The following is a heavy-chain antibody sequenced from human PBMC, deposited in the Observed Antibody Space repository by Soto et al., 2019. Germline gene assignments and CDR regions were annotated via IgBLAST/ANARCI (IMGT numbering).Heavy chain of an antibody. CDR1: GVTVSTHY. J-gene: IGHJ4*02. Sequence: GGSLRLSCALSGVTVSTHYMSWVRQAPGKGLEWVSLISGSGGGTYYADSVKGRFTISRDNSKNTLYLQMNSLRAEDTAVYYCAKHAAAAAPDYWGQGTLVTVSS. V-gene: IGHV3-23*01. CDR2: ISGSGGGT. CDR3: AKHAAAAAPDY. D-gene: IGHD6-13*01.